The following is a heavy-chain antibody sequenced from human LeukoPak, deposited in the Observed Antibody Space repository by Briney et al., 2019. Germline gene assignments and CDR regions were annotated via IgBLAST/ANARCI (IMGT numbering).Heavy chain of an antibody. Sequence: SETLSLTCAVSGYSITSSSWWGWIRQPPGKGLEWIGYIYHSGSTYYNPSLKSRVTISVDRSKNQFSLKLSSVTAADTAVYYCASYSGYDTFDYWGQGTLVTVSS. CDR3: ASYSGYDTFDY. CDR1: GYSITSSSW. J-gene: IGHJ4*02. V-gene: IGHV4-28*01. D-gene: IGHD5-12*01. CDR2: IYHSGST.